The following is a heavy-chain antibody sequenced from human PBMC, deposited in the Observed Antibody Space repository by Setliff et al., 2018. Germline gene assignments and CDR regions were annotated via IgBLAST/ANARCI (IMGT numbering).Heavy chain of an antibody. Sequence: LRLSCAASGFTFSSYWMSWVRQAPGKGLEWVANIKQDGSEKYYVDSVKGRFTISRDNAKNSLYLQMNSLRAEDTAVYYCARDLIDPDYGDYLSFYYYGMDVWGQGTTVTVSS. CDR3: ARDLIDPDYGDYLSFYYYGMDV. CDR2: IKQDGSEK. D-gene: IGHD4-17*01. V-gene: IGHV3-7*01. J-gene: IGHJ6*02. CDR1: GFTFSSYW.